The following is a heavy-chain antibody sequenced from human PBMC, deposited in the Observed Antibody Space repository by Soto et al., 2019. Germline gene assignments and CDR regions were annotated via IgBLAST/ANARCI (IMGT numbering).Heavy chain of an antibody. CDR2: INSNADST. J-gene: IGHJ4*02. Sequence: GSLRLSCVASGFTLSRFVMSWVRQAPGKGLEWVSTINSNADSTYYADSVKGRFTISRDNSKNSLFLQMSSLRADDTAVYYCARVPDLDFCSRTSCLYYFDYWGQGALVTVSS. D-gene: IGHD2-2*01. CDR1: GFTLSRFV. V-gene: IGHV3-23*01. CDR3: ARVPDLDFCSRTSCLYYFDY.